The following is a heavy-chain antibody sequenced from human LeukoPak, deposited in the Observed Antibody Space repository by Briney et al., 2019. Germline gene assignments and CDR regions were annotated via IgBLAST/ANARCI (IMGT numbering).Heavy chain of an antibody. CDR2: IYSGGST. CDR1: GFTVSSNY. CDR3: TTDGVGVEGATYDN. V-gene: IGHV3-66*01. J-gene: IGHJ4*02. Sequence: PGGSLRLSCAASGFTVSSNYMSWVRQAPGKGLEWVSVIYSGGSTYYADSVKGRFTISRDNSKNTLYLRMNSLKTEDTAVYYCTTDGVGVEGATYDNWGQGTLVSVSS. D-gene: IGHD1-26*01.